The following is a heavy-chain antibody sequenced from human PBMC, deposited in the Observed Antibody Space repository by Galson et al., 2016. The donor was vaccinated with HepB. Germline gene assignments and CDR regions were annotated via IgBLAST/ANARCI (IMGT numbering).Heavy chain of an antibody. CDR2: INDPGGTN. Sequence: SLRLPCAASGFSFSGPCMRWVRQAPGKGLEWVANINDPGGTNYYVDPVKGRFTISRDNAKSSLYLQMNSLRGDDTAVYCCVRGGGWYAWFDPWGQGTLVAVTS. D-gene: IGHD6-19*01. CDR1: GFSFSGPC. CDR3: VRGGGWYAWFDP. V-gene: IGHV3-7*03. J-gene: IGHJ5*02.